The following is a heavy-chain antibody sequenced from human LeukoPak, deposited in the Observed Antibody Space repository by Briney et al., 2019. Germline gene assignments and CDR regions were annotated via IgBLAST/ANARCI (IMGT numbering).Heavy chain of an antibody. Sequence: SDTLSLTCAVSGYSITSSSWWGWIRQPPGKGLEWIGYIYSSGSTNYNPSLKSRVTISVDTSKNQFSLKLSSVTAADTAVYYCARFAYCGGHCWYYFDYWGQGSLVTVSS. V-gene: IGHV4-28*01. J-gene: IGHJ4*02. D-gene: IGHD2-21*02. CDR2: IYSSGST. CDR1: GYSITSSSW. CDR3: ARFAYCGGHCWYYFDY.